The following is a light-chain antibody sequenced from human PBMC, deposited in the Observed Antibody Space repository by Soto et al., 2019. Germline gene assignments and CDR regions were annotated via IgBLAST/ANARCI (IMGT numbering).Light chain of an antibody. CDR3: CSSAGGYPVV. CDR2: DVS. J-gene: IGLJ2*01. CDR1: SSDVGFYNY. Sequence: QSALTQPRSVSGSPGQSVTISCTGTSSDVGFYNYVSWYQHHPGKAPKLMIYDVSKRPSGVPDRLSGSKAGTTASLTISGSQTEDEADYYCCSSAGGYPVVFGGGTKLTVL. V-gene: IGLV2-11*01.